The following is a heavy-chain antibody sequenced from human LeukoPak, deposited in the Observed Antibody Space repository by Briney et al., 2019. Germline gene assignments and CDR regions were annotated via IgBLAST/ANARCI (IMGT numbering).Heavy chain of an antibody. D-gene: IGHD6-13*01. CDR3: ATGEQQLAQDY. Sequence: ASVKVFCKVSGYTFTDYYMHWVQQAPGKGLEWVGLVDPEDGETIYAEKFQGRVTIIADTSTDTAYMELSSLRSEDTAVYYCATGEQQLAQDYWGQGTLVTVSS. CDR2: VDPEDGET. J-gene: IGHJ4*02. CDR1: GYTFTDYY. V-gene: IGHV1-69-2*01.